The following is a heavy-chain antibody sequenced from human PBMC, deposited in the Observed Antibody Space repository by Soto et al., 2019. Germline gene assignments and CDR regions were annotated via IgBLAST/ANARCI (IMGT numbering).Heavy chain of an antibody. D-gene: IGHD5-12*01. V-gene: IGHV4-30-4*01. Sequence: SETLSLTCTVSGGSISNFYWSWIRQPPGKGLEWIGYIYYSGSTYYNPSLKSRVTISVDTSKNQFSLKLSSVTAADTAVYYCARVADIVATVYFDYWGQGTLVTVSS. CDR3: ARVADIVATVYFDY. CDR1: GGSISNFY. CDR2: IYYSGST. J-gene: IGHJ4*02.